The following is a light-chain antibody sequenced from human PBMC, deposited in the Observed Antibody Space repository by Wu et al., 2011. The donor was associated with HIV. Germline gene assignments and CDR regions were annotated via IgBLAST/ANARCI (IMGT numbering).Light chain of an antibody. CDR2: GAS. CDR1: QSISYN. V-gene: IGKV3-15*01. J-gene: IGKJ1*01. Sequence: EVVLTQSPPTLSVSPGERATLSCRASQSISYNLAWYQQKVGQPPRLLIYGASTRATGIPARFSGSGSATEFTLTINSLQSADFAVYYCQQYNGWPQTFGQGTKV. CDR3: QQYNGWPQT.